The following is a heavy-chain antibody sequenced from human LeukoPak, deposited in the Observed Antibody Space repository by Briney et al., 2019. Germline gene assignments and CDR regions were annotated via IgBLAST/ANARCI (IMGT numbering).Heavy chain of an antibody. CDR2: ISGSGGTT. V-gene: IGHV3-23*01. Sequence: GGSLRLSCAASGFTFSSYAMSWVRLAPGKGLEWVSAISGSGGTTYYADSVKGRFTISRDNSKNTLYLQMNSLRAEDTAVYYCAKSSGYYPLNTQEDYWGQGTLVTVSS. J-gene: IGHJ4*02. CDR1: GFTFSSYA. D-gene: IGHD3-22*01. CDR3: AKSSGYYPLNTQEDY.